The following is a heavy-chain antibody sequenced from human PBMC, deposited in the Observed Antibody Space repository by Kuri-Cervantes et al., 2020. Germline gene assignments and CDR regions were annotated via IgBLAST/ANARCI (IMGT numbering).Heavy chain of an antibody. V-gene: IGHV3-23*01. D-gene: IGHD6-19*01. CDR2: ISSTSTRT. CDR3: ARDSSGWYEAGDYDY. Sequence: GGSLRLSCTASGFTFSDSAMNWVRQTPEKGLEWVSTISSTSTRTFYADSVKGQFTISRDNSKNTLYLQMNSLRAEDTAVYYCARDSSGWYEAGDYDYWGQGTLVTVSS. CDR1: GFTFSDSA. J-gene: IGHJ4*02.